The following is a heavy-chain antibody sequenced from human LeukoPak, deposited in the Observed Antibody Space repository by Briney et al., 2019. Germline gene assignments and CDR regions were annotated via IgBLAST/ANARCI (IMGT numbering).Heavy chain of an antibody. CDR1: GFAFGSYG. CDR3: AKGEIGYFDY. V-gene: IGHV3-30*18. CDR2: ISYDGSNK. D-gene: IGHD1-26*01. J-gene: IGHJ4*02. Sequence: GRSLRLSCAASGFAFGSYGMHWVRQAPGKALEWVAVISYDGSNKYYADSVKGRFTISRDNSKNTLYLQMNSLRAEDTAVYYCAKGEIGYFDYWGQGTLVTVSS.